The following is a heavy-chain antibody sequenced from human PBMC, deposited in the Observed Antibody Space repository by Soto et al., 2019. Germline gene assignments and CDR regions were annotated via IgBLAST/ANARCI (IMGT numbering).Heavy chain of an antibody. CDR1: GGSVSSGSYY. V-gene: IGHV4-61*01. Sequence: SETLSLTGTVSGGSVSSGSYYWSWIRQPPGKGLEWIGYIYYSGSTNYNPSLKSRVTISVDTAKNQFSLKLSSVTAADTAVYYCARVFRGRYYGSGSPFDYWGQGTLVTVSS. CDR3: ARVFRGRYYGSGSPFDY. J-gene: IGHJ4*02. CDR2: IYYSGST. D-gene: IGHD3-10*01.